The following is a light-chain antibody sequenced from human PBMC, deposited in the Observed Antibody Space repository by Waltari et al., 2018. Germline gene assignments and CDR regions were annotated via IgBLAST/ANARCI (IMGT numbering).Light chain of an antibody. Sequence: IQLTQSPSSLSASVGDRVTITCRASQGISSYLAWYQQKPGNAPKLLIYAASTLQSGVPSRFSGSGSGTDFTLTISSLQPEDFATYYCQQLNSYPLFTFGPGTKVDIK. V-gene: IGKV1-9*01. CDR3: QQLNSYPLFT. J-gene: IGKJ3*01. CDR1: QGISSY. CDR2: AAS.